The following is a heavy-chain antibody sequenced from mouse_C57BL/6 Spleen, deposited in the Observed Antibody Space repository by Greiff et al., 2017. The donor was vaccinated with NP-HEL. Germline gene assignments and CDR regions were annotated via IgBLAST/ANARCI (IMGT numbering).Heavy chain of an antibody. J-gene: IGHJ4*01. V-gene: IGHV5-17*01. CDR3: ARRRNDDDGYAMDY. D-gene: IGHD2-4*01. Sequence: EVMLVESGGGLVKPGGSLKLSCAASGFTFSDYGMHWVRQAPEKGLEWVAYISSGSSTIYYADTVKGRFTISRDNAKNTLFLQMTSLRSEDTAMYYCARRRNDDDGYAMDYWGQGTSVTVSA. CDR2: ISSGSSTI. CDR1: GFTFSDYG.